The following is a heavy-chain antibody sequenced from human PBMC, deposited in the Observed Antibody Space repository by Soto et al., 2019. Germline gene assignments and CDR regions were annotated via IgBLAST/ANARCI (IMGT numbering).Heavy chain of an antibody. CDR2: INPNSGIT. Sequence: QVQVVQSGAEVKKPGASVKISCKASGYRFTSYYMHWVRQAPGQGLEWMGIINPNSGITNYAQNCPGRVTMTRDTSTSTVYMELSSLKSEDTAVYYCARSRGAAAGINWFDPWGQGTLVTVSS. V-gene: IGHV1-46*03. J-gene: IGHJ5*02. CDR1: GYRFTSYY. CDR3: ARSRGAAAGINWFDP. D-gene: IGHD6-13*01.